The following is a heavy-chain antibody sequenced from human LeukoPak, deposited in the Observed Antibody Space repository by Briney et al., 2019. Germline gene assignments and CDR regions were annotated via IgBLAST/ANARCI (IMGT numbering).Heavy chain of an antibody. CDR1: GFTFSSYT. D-gene: IGHD2-2*01. CDR2: ISYDGSNK. V-gene: IGHV3-30-3*01. Sequence: QSGGSLRLSCAASGFTFSSYTIHWVRQAPGKGLEWVAVISYDGSNKYYADSVKGRFTISRDNSKNTLYLQMNSLRAEDTAVYYCARSSSRFCTTTSCPYNWFDPWGQGTLVTVSS. CDR3: ARSSSRFCTTTSCPYNWFDP. J-gene: IGHJ5*02.